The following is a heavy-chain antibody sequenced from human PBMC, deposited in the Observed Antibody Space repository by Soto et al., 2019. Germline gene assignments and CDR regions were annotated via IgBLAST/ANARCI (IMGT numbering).Heavy chain of an antibody. CDR3: AKENGYSSSWFEFDY. D-gene: IGHD6-13*01. CDR1: GFTFSSYA. CDR2: ISGSGGST. Sequence: EVQLLESGGGLVQHGGSLRLSCAASGFTFSSYAMSWVRQAPGKGLEWVSAISGSGGSTYYADSVKGRFTISRDNSKNTLYLQMTSLRAEDTAVYYCAKENGYSSSWFEFDYWGQGTLVTVSS. J-gene: IGHJ4*02. V-gene: IGHV3-23*01.